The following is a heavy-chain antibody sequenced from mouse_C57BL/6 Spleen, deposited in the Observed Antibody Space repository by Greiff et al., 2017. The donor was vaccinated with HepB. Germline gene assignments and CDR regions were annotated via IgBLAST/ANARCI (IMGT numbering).Heavy chain of an antibody. Sequence: VQLQQSGTVLARPGASVKMSCKTSGYTFTSYWMHWVKQRPGQGLEWIGAIYPGNSDTSYNQKFKGKAKLTAFTSASTAYMELSSLTNEDSAVYYCTREYYGSSSSFAYWGQGTLVTVSA. V-gene: IGHV1-5*01. CDR2: IYPGNSDT. CDR3: TREYYGSSSSFAY. CDR1: GYTFTSYW. D-gene: IGHD1-1*01. J-gene: IGHJ3*01.